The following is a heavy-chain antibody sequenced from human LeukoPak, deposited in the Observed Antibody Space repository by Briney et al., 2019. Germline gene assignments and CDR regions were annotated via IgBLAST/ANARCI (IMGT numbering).Heavy chain of an antibody. J-gene: IGHJ5*02. V-gene: IGHV4-61*02. Sequence: SETLSLTCTVSGGSISSGSYYWSWIRQPAGKGLEWIGRIYTSGSTNYNPSLKSRVTISVDTSKNQFSLKLSSVTAADTAVCYCASNVEYSSSWYGVGWFDPWGQGTLVTVS. CDR2: IYTSGST. CDR3: ASNVEYSSSWYGVGWFDP. D-gene: IGHD6-13*01. CDR1: GGSISSGSYY.